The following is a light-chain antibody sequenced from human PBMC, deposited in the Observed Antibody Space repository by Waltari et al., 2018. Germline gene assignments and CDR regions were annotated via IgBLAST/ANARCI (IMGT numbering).Light chain of an antibody. CDR1: SRDVGRSNL. CDR2: EVS. V-gene: IGLV2-23*02. Sequence: QSALTQPAPVSVSPGRSNTITCTATSRDVGRSNLFSCSQQHPVKAPNLTIYEVSKRPTGVSNRFSGDKSGNTDSLTIAGLQAEDEGDYYGCSYAGSNTFYVFGTVTKVTVL. CDR3: CSYAGSNTFYV. J-gene: IGLJ1*01.